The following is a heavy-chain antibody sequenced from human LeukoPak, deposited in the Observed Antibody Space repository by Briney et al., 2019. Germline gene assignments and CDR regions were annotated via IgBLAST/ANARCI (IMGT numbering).Heavy chain of an antibody. Sequence: PGGSLRLSCEVSGFIFSYYGMNWVRQAPGKGLEWVSAISDSGDATYYADSVKGRFTISRDNSKNTLNLQMNSLRAEDTAVYYCAKCPLKTGTTSWFDPWGQGTLVTVSS. J-gene: IGHJ5*02. CDR3: AKCPLKTGTTSWFDP. D-gene: IGHD1-7*01. CDR2: ISDSGDAT. V-gene: IGHV3-23*01. CDR1: GFIFSYYG.